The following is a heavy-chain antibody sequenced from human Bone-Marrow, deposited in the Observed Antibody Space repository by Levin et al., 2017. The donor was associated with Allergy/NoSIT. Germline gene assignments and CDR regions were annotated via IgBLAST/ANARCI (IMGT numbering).Heavy chain of an antibody. V-gene: IGHV3-23*01. CDR1: GFTFSSYA. D-gene: IGHD2-2*01. CDR3: AKEGGGYCSSTSCYHGARGY. CDR2: ISGSGGST. Sequence: GESLKISCAASGFTFSSYAMSWVRQAPGKGLEWVSAISGSGGSTYYADSVKGRFTISRDNSKNTLYLQMNSLRAEDTAVYYCAKEGGGYCSSTSCYHGARGYWGQGTLVTVSS. J-gene: IGHJ4*02.